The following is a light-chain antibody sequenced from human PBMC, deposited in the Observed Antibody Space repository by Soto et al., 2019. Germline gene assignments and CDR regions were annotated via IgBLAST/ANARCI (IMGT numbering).Light chain of an antibody. Sequence: QSALTQPASVSGSPGQSITISCTGTSSDVGGYNYVSWYQHHPGKAPKLMIYDVSNRPSGVSKRFSGSKSGNTASLTISGLRAEDEAHYYCCSYARSSSYVFGPVTKLTVL. J-gene: IGLJ1*01. CDR1: SSDVGGYNY. V-gene: IGLV2-14*03. CDR2: DVS. CDR3: CSYARSSSYV.